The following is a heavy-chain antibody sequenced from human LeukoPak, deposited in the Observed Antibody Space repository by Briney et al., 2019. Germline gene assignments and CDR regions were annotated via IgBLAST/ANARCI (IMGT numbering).Heavy chain of an antibody. V-gene: IGHV4-34*01. J-gene: IGHJ4*02. CDR3: ARGATVNPFDY. Sequence: SETLSLTCAVYGGPFSGYYWSWIRQPPGKGLEWIGEINHSGSTNYNPSLKSRVTISVDTSKNQFSLKLSSVTAADTAVYYCARGATVNPFDYWGQGTLVTVSS. CDR1: GGPFSGYY. D-gene: IGHD4-17*01. CDR2: INHSGST.